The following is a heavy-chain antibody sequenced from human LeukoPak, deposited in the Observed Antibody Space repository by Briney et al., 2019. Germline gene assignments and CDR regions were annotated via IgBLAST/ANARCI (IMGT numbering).Heavy chain of an antibody. Sequence: SETLSLTCTVSGGSISSYYWSWIRQPPGKGLKWIGYIYYSGSTNYNPSLKSRVTISVDTSKNQFSLKLSSVTAADTAVYYCARDLGGSYDDAFDIWGQGTMVTVSS. CDR3: ARDLGGSYDDAFDI. J-gene: IGHJ3*02. CDR2: IYYSGST. CDR1: GGSISSYY. V-gene: IGHV4-59*01. D-gene: IGHD1-26*01.